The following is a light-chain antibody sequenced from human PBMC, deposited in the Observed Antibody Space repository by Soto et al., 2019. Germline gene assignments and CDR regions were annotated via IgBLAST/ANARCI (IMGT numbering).Light chain of an antibody. Sequence: QSVLTQPPSVSGAPGQRVTISCTGSSSNIGATYDVQWYQQLPGTAPKLLIYGNSNRPSGVPDRFSGSKSGTSASLAITGLQAYDDADYYCQSYDSSLSAHYVFGTGTKLTVL. V-gene: IGLV1-40*01. CDR2: GNS. CDR1: SSNIGATYD. J-gene: IGLJ1*01. CDR3: QSYDSSLSAHYV.